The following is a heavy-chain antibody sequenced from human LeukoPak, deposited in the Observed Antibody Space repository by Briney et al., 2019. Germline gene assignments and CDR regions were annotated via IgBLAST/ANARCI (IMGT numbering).Heavy chain of an antibody. D-gene: IGHD3-3*01. Sequence: GASVKVSCKTSGYTFTSYAMSWVRQAPGQGLEWMGWINTDTRNPTYAQGFTGRFVFSLDTSVSTAYLQISSLKAEDTAVYYCARPVPGLRSGYYAFDFWGQGTMVTVSS. J-gene: IGHJ3*01. CDR3: ARPVPGLRSGYYAFDF. CDR1: GYTFTSYA. CDR2: INTDTRNP. V-gene: IGHV7-4-1*02.